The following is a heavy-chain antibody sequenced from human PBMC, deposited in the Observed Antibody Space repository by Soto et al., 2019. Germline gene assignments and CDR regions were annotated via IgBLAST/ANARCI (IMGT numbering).Heavy chain of an antibody. CDR3: ARKLGYSDSEGFSPGY. CDR2: INPDNGDT. V-gene: IGHV1-2*02. J-gene: IGHJ4*01. D-gene: IGHD3-22*01. Sequence: GSVKVSCKASGYTFIGYYIQWVRQAPGQRPEWMGWINPDNGDTKYAQKFQGRVTMTRDTANTKVFMELRGLTSDDTAVYFCARKLGYSDSEGFSPGYWGQGTPVTVSS. CDR1: GYTFIGYY.